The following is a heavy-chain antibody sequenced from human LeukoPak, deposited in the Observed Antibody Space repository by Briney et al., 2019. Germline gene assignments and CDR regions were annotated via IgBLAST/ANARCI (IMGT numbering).Heavy chain of an antibody. CDR2: ISSSGSTI. D-gene: IGHD3-9*01. CDR1: GFTFSDYY. V-gene: IGHV3-11*01. J-gene: IGHJ5*02. Sequence: PGGSLRLSCAASGFTFSDYYMSWIRQAPGKGLEWVSYISSSGSTIYYADSVKGRFTISRDNAKNSLYLQMNSLRAEDTAVYYCARADVLTGYLWFDPWGQGTLVTVSS. CDR3: ARADVLTGYLWFDP.